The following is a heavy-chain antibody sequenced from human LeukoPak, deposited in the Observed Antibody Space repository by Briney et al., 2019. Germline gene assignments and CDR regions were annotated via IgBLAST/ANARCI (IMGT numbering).Heavy chain of an antibody. J-gene: IGHJ4*02. CDR3: ARGIAARGDFDY. D-gene: IGHD6-13*01. V-gene: IGHV3-21*01. Sequence: PGGSLRLSCAASGFTFSSYSMNWVRQAPGKGLEWVSSISSSSYIYYADSVKGRFTISRDNAKNSLYLQMNSLRAEDTAVYYCARGIAARGDFDYWGQGTLVTVSS. CDR2: ISSSSYI. CDR1: GFTFSSYS.